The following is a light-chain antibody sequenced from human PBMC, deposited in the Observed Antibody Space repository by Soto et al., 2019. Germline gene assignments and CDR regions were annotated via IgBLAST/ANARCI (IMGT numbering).Light chain of an antibody. V-gene: IGLV2-14*03. Sequence: QSALTQPASVSGSPGQSITISCTGTSSDVGGYNSVSWYQHHPGKAPKLMIFDVSDRPSGVSSRFSGSKSGNTASLTISGLQAEDEAEYYCSSYSTSSTPHYVFGPGTRSRS. CDR3: SSYSTSSTPHYV. J-gene: IGLJ1*01. CDR1: SSDVGGYNS. CDR2: DVS.